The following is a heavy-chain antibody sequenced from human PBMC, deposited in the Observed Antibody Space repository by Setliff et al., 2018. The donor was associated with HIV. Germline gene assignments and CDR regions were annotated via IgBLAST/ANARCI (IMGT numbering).Heavy chain of an antibody. D-gene: IGHD5-12*01. CDR1: GGSISSSSYY. CDR2: IYISGSA. Sequence: SETLSLTCSVSGGSISSSSYYWGWIRQPPGKGLEWIGHIYISGSANYNPSLKSRVTISVDTSKNQFSLKLTSVTAADTAVYYCARRGAYGYDYFDYWGPGILVTVSS. CDR3: ARRGAYGYDYFDY. J-gene: IGHJ4*02. V-gene: IGHV4-61*05.